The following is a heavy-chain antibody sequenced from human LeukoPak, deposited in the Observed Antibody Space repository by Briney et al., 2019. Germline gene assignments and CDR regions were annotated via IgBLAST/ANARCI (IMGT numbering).Heavy chain of an antibody. Sequence: SETLSLTCNVSSGSISNYYWSWIRQPPGKGLEWIGYIYNSGSTNYDPSLKSRVTISGDTSKNQFSLKLTSVTAAGTAVYYCWKNLYCKNDKCPPKIEADAFYSWGQGTMVTVSS. CDR2: IYNSGST. J-gene: IGHJ3*01. CDR3: WKNLYCKNDKCPPKIEADAFYS. V-gene: IGHV4-59*08. D-gene: IGHD2/OR15-2a*01. CDR1: SGSISNYY.